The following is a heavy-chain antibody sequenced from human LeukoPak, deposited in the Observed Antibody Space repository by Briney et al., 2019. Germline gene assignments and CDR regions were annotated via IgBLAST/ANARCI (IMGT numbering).Heavy chain of an antibody. J-gene: IGHJ4*02. V-gene: IGHV3-21*01. D-gene: IGHD2-15*01. CDR2: ISSSSSYI. CDR1: GFTFSSYT. CDR3: TKGGGDSCCE. Sequence: GGSLRLSCEASGFTFSSYTMNWVRQAPGKGLEWVSSISSSSSYIYYADSVKGGFTISRDNAKNSLCLQMNSLRAEDTAVYYCTKGGGDSCCEWGQGTLVTVSS.